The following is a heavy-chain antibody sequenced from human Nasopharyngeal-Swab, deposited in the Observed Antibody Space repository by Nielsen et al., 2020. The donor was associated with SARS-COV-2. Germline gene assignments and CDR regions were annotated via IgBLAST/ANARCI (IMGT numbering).Heavy chain of an antibody. CDR2: IWYDGSNK. V-gene: IGHV3-33*01. Sequence: GESLKISCAASGFTFSSYGMHWVRQAPGKGLEWVALIWYDGSNKYYADSVKGRSTISRDNSKNTLYLQINSLRAEDTAVYYCARGNDFRSGYHPYYYDYWGQGTVVTVSS. J-gene: IGHJ4*02. CDR3: ARGNDFRSGYHPYYYDY. CDR1: GFTFSSYG. D-gene: IGHD3-3*01.